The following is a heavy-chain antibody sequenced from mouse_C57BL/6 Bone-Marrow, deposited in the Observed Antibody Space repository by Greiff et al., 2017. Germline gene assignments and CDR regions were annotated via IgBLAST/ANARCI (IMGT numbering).Heavy chain of an antibody. D-gene: IGHD1-1*01. J-gene: IGHJ3*01. CDR2: FYPGSGSI. CDR1: GYTFTEYT. Sequence: QVQLQQSGAELVKPGASVKLSCKASGYTFTEYTIHWVKQRSGQGLEWIGWFYPGSGSIKYNEKFKDKATLTADKSSISVYMELSRLTSEDSAVYFCSRHEVYPYYYGSSVAWFAYWGQGTLVTVSA. V-gene: IGHV1-62-2*01. CDR3: SRHEVYPYYYGSSVAWFAY.